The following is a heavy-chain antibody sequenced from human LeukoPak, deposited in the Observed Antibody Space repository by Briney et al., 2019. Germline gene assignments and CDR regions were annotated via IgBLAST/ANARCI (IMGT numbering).Heavy chain of an antibody. J-gene: IGHJ4*02. CDR3: AKEARYDILTGYYKYFDY. CDR2: ISGSGGST. D-gene: IGHD3-9*01. CDR1: GFTFSSYA. V-gene: IGHV3-23*01. Sequence: PGGSLRLSCAVSGFTFSSYAMSWVRQAPGKGLEWVSAISGSGGSTYYADSVKGRFTISRDNSKNTLYLQMNSLRAEDTAVYYCAKEARYDILTGYYKYFDYWGQGTLVTVSS.